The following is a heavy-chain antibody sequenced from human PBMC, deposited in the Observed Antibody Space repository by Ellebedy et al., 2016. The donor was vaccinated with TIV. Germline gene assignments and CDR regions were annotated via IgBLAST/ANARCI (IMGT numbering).Heavy chain of an antibody. D-gene: IGHD3-16*01. J-gene: IGHJ4*02. Sequence: GESLKISCAASGFTFSNYIMNWVRQAPGKGLEWVAHINPDGSAEYYVDSVKGRFTISRDNAKRSLFLQMNSLRVDDTAVYYCVTWGQSYGRWGQGTLVTVSS. V-gene: IGHV3-7*03. CDR3: VTWGQSYGR. CDR2: INPDGSAE. CDR1: GFTFSNYI.